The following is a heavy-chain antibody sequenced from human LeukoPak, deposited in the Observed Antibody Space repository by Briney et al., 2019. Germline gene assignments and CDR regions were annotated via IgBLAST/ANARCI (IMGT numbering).Heavy chain of an antibody. V-gene: IGHV3-33*01. CDR2: LWYDGSKK. J-gene: IGHJ4*02. Sequence: GRSLRLSCAASGFTFSDYGIHWVRQAPGQGLEWVALLWYDGSKKYYADSVKGRFTISRDNTENTLYLQLNSLRADDTAVYYCARAHSSSSTFDLWGQGTLVTVSS. CDR3: ARAHSSSSTFDL. CDR1: GFTFSDYG. D-gene: IGHD6-6*01.